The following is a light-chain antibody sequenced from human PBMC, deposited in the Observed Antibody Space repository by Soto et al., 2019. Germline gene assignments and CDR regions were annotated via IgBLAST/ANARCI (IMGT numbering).Light chain of an antibody. CDR1: QSISSW. Sequence: DIQMTQSPSTLSASVGDSVTITCRASQSISSWLAWYQQKPGKAPKLLIYDASSLESGFPSRFSGSGSGTEFSLIISSLQSEDSAVYFCQQYSNWPKTFGQGTKVEIK. V-gene: IGKV1-5*01. CDR3: QQYSNWPKT. CDR2: DAS. J-gene: IGKJ1*01.